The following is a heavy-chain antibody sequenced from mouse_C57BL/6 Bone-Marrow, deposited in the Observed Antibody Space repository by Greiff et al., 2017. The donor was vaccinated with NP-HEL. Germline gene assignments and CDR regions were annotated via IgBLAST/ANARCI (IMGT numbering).Heavy chain of an antibody. CDR1: GYSITSGYY. Sequence: DVQLQESGPGLVKPSQSLSLTCSVTGYSITSGYYWNWIRQFPGNKLEWMGYISYDGSNNYNPSLKNRISITRDTSKNQFFLKLNSETTEDTATYYCARDYYRRYVDVWGTGTTVTVSS. D-gene: IGHD2-12*01. CDR2: ISYDGSN. V-gene: IGHV3-6*01. J-gene: IGHJ1*03. CDR3: ARDYYRRYVDV.